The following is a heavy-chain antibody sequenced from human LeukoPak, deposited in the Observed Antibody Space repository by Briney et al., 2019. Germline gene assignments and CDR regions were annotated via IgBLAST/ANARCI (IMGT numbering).Heavy chain of an antibody. D-gene: IGHD2-2*02. CDR2: IYYSGST. Sequence: SETLSLTCTVSGGSISSSSYYWGWIHQPPGKGLEWIGSIYYSGSTSYNPSLKSRVTISVDTSKNQFSLKLTSVTAADTAVYYCAGTYRLRRFDPWGQGTLVTVSS. CDR1: GGSISSSSYY. J-gene: IGHJ5*02. CDR3: AGTYRLRRFDP. V-gene: IGHV4-39*01.